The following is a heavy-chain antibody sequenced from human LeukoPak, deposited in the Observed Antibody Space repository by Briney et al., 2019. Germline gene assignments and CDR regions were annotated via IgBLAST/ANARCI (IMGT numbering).Heavy chain of an antibody. CDR2: ISSSGST. Sequence: SETLSLTCPVSGGSISTYYWSWIRQPPGKGLEWIGYISSSGSTNYNPSLKSRVTISLDTSKNQFSLRLNSVTAAVTAGYYRARHWGRNGYIIDLWGQGTLVTVSS. D-gene: IGHD5-24*01. CDR1: GGSISTYY. J-gene: IGHJ5*02. V-gene: IGHV4-59*08. CDR3: ARHWGRNGYIIDL.